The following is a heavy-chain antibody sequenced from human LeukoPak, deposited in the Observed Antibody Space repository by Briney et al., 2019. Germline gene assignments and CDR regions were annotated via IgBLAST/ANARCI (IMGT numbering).Heavy chain of an antibody. D-gene: IGHD6-13*01. Sequence: TGGSLRLSCAASGFTFSSYWMHWVRQAPGKGLVRVSRINSDGSSTSYADSVKGRFTISRDNSKNTLYLQMNSLRAEDTAVYYCAKILRAAVTQLYYFDYWGQGTLVTVSS. V-gene: IGHV3-74*01. CDR3: AKILRAAVTQLYYFDY. CDR1: GFTFSSYW. CDR2: INSDGSST. J-gene: IGHJ4*02.